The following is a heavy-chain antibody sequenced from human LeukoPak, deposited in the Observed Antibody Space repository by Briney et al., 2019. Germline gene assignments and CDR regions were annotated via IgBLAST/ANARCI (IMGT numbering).Heavy chain of an antibody. V-gene: IGHV3-30*03. J-gene: IGHJ4*02. D-gene: IGHD3-10*01. CDR2: ISNDGSDK. CDR3: VREGTYFFASGSFQGYYFDN. Sequence: ERSLRLSCAAPGVTFSNYAMHWVRRSPGKGLEWVAVISNDGSDKHHADSVKGRFTVSRDNSKHTVYLQMDRLRVEDTAIYYCVREGTYFFASGSFQGYYFDNWGQGTLVTVSS. CDR1: GVTFSNYA.